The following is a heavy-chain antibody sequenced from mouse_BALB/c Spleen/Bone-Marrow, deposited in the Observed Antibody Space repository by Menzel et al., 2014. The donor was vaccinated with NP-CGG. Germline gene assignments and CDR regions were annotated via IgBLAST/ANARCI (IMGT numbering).Heavy chain of an antibody. D-gene: IGHD1-1*02. V-gene: IGHV1-7*01. CDR1: GYTFTNYW. CDR2: INPSTGYT. CDR3: ARSPYGHFDY. Sequence: QVQLQQSGAELAKPGASVKMSCKASGYTFTNYWMHWVKQRPGQGLEWIGYINPSTGYTEYNQKFKDKATLTADKSSSTAYMQLSSLTSEDSAVYYCARSPYGHFDYWGRGTTLTVSS. J-gene: IGHJ2*01.